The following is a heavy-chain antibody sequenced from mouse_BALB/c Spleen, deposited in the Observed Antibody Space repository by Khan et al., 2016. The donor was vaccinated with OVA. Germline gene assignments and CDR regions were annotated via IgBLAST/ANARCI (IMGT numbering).Heavy chain of an antibody. J-gene: IGHJ4*01. CDR1: GFTFSTFG. CDR3: ARSTTVVARAMDY. V-gene: IGHV5-17*02. CDR2: ISSGSRTI. Sequence: EVELVESGGGLVQPGGSRKLSCAASGFTFSTFGMHWVRQAPEKGLEWVAYISSGSRTIFYADTVKGRCTISRDNPKNTLFLQMTSLRSEDTAMYYCARSTTVVARAMDYWGQVTSVTVSS. D-gene: IGHD1-1*01.